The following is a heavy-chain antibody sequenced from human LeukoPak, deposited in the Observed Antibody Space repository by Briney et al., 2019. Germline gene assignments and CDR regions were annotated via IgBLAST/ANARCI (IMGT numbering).Heavy chain of an antibody. CDR1: GYTFTGYY. CDR3: ARGGPSGYCSGGSCYKVLKNNWFDP. Sequence: ASVKVSCKASGYTFTGYYMHWVRQAPGQGLEWMGWINPNSGGTNYAQKFQGRVTMTRDTSISTAYMELSRLRSDDTAVYYCARGGPSGYCSGGSCYKVLKNNWFDPWGQGTLVTVSS. CDR2: INPNSGGT. V-gene: IGHV1-2*02. D-gene: IGHD2-15*01. J-gene: IGHJ5*02.